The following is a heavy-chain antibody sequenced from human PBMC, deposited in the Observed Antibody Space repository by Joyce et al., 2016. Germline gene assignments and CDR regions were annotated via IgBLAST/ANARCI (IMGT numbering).Heavy chain of an antibody. CDR3: AHAPATDRYYGMDV. CDR1: GFSLSTSGVG. D-gene: IGHD6-25*01. Sequence: QVILKESGPTLVKPTQTLTLTCTFSGFSLSTSGVGVGWIRQPPGKALEWLALIDWDDDKRYSSSLKSRLTITKDTSKNQVVLTMTNMDPVDTATYYCAHAPATDRYYGMDVWGQGTTVTVSS. J-gene: IGHJ6*02. CDR2: IDWDDDK. V-gene: IGHV2-5*02.